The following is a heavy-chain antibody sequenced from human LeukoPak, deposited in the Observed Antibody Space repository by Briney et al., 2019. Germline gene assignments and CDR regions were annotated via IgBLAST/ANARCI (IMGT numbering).Heavy chain of an antibody. J-gene: IGHJ4*02. CDR2: ISGSGGST. CDR3: ARLYVFWCGVDY. CDR1: GFTFSSYA. D-gene: IGHD3-3*01. V-gene: IGHV3-23*01. Sequence: GGSLRLSCAASGFTFSSYAMSWVRQAPGKGLEWVSAISGSGGSTYYADSVKGRFTISRDNSKNTLYLQMNSLRAEDTAVYYCARLYVFWCGVDYWGQGPLVTVSS.